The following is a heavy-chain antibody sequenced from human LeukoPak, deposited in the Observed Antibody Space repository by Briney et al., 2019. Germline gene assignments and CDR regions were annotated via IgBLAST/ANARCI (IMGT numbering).Heavy chain of an antibody. CDR2: IYHSGST. V-gene: IGHV4-30-2*01. CDR1: GGSISSGGYS. CDR3: ARHWGSLGVYNWFDP. Sequence: SETLSLTCAVSGGSISSGGYSWSWIRQPPGKGLEWIGYIYHSGSTYYNPSLKSRVTISVDRSKNQFSLKLSSVTAADTAVYYCARHWGSLGVYNWFDPWGQGTLVTVSS. J-gene: IGHJ5*02. D-gene: IGHD3-16*01.